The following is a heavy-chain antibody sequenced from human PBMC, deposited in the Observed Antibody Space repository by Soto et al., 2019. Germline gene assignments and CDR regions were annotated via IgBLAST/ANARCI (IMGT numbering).Heavy chain of an antibody. J-gene: IGHJ4*02. Sequence: EVQLVQSGGEVNKPGESLKISCKGSGYSFPTYWISWVRQMTGKGLEWMGRIDPSDSYTSYRPSFQGHVTISVDKSISTGYLQLSSLQASDTARYYCARHKKNADSLLEYWGQGTLVTVSS. D-gene: IGHD2-15*01. V-gene: IGHV5-10-1*03. CDR1: GYSFPTYW. CDR3: ARHKKNADSLLEY. CDR2: IDPSDSYT.